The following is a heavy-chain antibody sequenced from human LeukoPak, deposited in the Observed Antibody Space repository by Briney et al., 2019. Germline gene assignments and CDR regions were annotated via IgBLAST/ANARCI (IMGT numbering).Heavy chain of an antibody. V-gene: IGHV1-8*01. CDR3: ARGDYGCSY. CDR1: GYTFTSYD. Sequence: ASVKVSCKASGYTFTSYDINWVRQATGQGLEWMGWMNPNSGNTGYAQKFQGRVTITADESTSTAYMELSSLRSEDTAVYYCARGDYGCSYWGQGTLVTVSS. J-gene: IGHJ4*02. CDR2: MNPNSGNT. D-gene: IGHD4-17*01.